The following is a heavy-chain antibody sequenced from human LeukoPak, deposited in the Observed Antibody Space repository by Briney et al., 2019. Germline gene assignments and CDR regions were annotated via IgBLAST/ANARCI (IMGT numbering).Heavy chain of an antibody. CDR2: ITTSTGKP. V-gene: IGHV7-4-1*02. CDR3: ARDASMINFDY. J-gene: IGHJ4*02. D-gene: IGHD3-16*01. Sequence: ASVKVSCKASGYTFTVYSINWLRQAPGQGLEWMGWITTSTGKPTYAQGFTGRFVFSLDTSVSTTYLHINSLKAEDTAVYYCARDASMINFDYWGQGTLVTVSS. CDR1: GYTFTVYS.